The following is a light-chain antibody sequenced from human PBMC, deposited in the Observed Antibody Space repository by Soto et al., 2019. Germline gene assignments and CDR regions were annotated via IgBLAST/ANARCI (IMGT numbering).Light chain of an antibody. J-gene: IGLJ2*01. V-gene: IGLV2-14*01. CDR1: SSDVGGYNY. Sequence: QSALTQPASVSGSPGQSFTISCTGTSSDVGGYNYVSWYQQHPGKAPKLMIYEVSNRPSGVSNRFSGSNSGNTASLTISGLQAEDEADYYCSSYTSSSTVVFGGGTKVTVL. CDR2: EVS. CDR3: SSYTSSSTVV.